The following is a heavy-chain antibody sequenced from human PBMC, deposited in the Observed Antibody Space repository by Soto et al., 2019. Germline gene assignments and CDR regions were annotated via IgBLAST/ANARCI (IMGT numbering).Heavy chain of an antibody. D-gene: IGHD3-9*01. CDR1: GFTFSDHY. Sequence: GGSLRLSCAASGFTFSDHYMDWVRQAPGKGLEWVGRTRNKANSYTTEYAASVKGRFTISRDDSKNSLYLQMNSLKTEDTAVYYCALLRYKGGAFDIWGQGTMVTVSS. V-gene: IGHV3-72*01. CDR2: TRNKANSYTT. CDR3: ALLRYKGGAFDI. J-gene: IGHJ3*02.